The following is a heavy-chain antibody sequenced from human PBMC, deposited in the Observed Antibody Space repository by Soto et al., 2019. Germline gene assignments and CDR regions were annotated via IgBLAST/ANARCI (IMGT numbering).Heavy chain of an antibody. J-gene: IGHJ6*02. D-gene: IGHD2-15*01. CDR2: IIPIFGTA. CDR3: ARDTVVVSGYYYYGMDV. Sequence: ASVKVSCKASGGTFSSYAISWVRQAPGQGLEWMGGIIPIFGTANYAQKFQGRVTITADESTSTAYMELSSLRSEDTAVYYCARDTVVVSGYYYYGMDVWGQGTTVTVSS. V-gene: IGHV1-69*13. CDR1: GGTFSSYA.